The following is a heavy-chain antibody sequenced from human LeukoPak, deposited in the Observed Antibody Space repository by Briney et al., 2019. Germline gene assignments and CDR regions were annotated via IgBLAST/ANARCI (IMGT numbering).Heavy chain of an antibody. CDR1: GGSISSSSYY. D-gene: IGHD3-9*01. CDR2: IYYSGST. Sequence: SETLSLTCTVSGGSISSSSYYWGWIRQPPGKGLEWIGSIYYSGSTYYNPSLKSRVTISVDTSKNQFSLKLSSVTAADTAVYYCARSRAYYDILTGYYGFDYWGQGTLVTVSS. V-gene: IGHV4-39*07. CDR3: ARSRAYYDILTGYYGFDY. J-gene: IGHJ4*02.